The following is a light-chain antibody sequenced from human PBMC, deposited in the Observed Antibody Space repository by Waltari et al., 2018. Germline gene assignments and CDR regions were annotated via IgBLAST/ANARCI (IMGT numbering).Light chain of an antibody. J-gene: IGKJ5*01. CDR3: QKYNSAPHP. V-gene: IGKV1-27*01. CDR2: GAS. CDR1: EGISNS. Sequence: DIQMTQSPSSLSASVGDRVTITCRAREGISNSVDWYQQKPGKVPKLLIYGASTLQSGVAPRYSGDVSVTDFPLTISSLQPEYVATHHCQKYNSAPHPSGPGTPLDIK.